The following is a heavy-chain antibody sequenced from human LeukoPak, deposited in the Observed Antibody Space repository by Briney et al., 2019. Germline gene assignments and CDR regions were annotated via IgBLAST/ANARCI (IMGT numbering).Heavy chain of an antibody. Sequence: GGSLRLSCAASGFTFSSYAMSWVRQAPGKGLEWVSAISGSGGSTYYADSVKGRFTISRDNSKNTLYLQMNSLRAEDTAVYYCAKDGDYCSSTSCYAGLWGAFDIWGQGTMVTVSS. D-gene: IGHD2-2*01. V-gene: IGHV3-23*01. CDR3: AKDGDYCSSTSCYAGLWGAFDI. CDR2: ISGSGGST. CDR1: GFTFSSYA. J-gene: IGHJ3*02.